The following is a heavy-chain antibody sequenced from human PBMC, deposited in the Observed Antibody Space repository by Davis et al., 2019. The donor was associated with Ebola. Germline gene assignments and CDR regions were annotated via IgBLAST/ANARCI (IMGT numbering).Heavy chain of an antibody. V-gene: IGHV1-8*01. Sequence: AASVKVSCKASGYTFTSYDISWVRQATGQGLEWMGWMNPNSDNTDYAQKFQGRVTMTRDTSVSTAYMELSSLTSEDTAVYYCSRGRGSGNYPWGQGTLVTVSS. CDR3: SRGRGSGNYP. D-gene: IGHD3-10*01. CDR2: MNPNSDNT. J-gene: IGHJ5*02. CDR1: GYTFTSYD.